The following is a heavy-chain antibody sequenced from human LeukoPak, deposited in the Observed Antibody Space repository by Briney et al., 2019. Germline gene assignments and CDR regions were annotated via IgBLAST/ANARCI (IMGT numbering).Heavy chain of an antibody. D-gene: IGHD6-19*01. J-gene: IGHJ3*02. Sequence: GGSLRLSCAASGFAFSSYDMNWVRQAAGKALEWVSQISGTGDNSDYADSVKGRFTISRDNSKRTLYLQLNNLRVEDTAIYYCAFPAHHWLVRGAFDIWGQGTVVTVSS. CDR2: ISGTGDNS. V-gene: IGHV3-23*01. CDR1: GFAFSSYD. CDR3: AFPAHHWLVRGAFDI.